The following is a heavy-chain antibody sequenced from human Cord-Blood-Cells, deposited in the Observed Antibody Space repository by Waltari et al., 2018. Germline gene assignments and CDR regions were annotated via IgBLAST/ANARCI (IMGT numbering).Heavy chain of an antibody. V-gene: IGHV1-24*01. CDR1: GYTLTELS. D-gene: IGHD4-4*01. CDR3: AIPLQYPGAFDY. CDR2: FDPEEGET. Sequence: QVQLVQSGAEVKKPGASVKVSCKVSGYTLTELSMHWVRQAPGKGLEWMGGFDPEEGETSYAQKFQGRVTMTEDTSTDTAYMELSSLRSEDTAVYYCAIPLQYPGAFDYWGQGTLVTVSS. J-gene: IGHJ4*02.